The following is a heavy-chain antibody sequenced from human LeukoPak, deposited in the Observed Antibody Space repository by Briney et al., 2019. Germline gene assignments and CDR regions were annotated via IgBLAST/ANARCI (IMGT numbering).Heavy chain of an antibody. D-gene: IGHD2-2*01. CDR3: AKDRYPGNYFDY. V-gene: IGHV3-30*02. J-gene: IGHJ4*02. Sequence: PGGSLRLSCAASGFTFSSYGMHWVRQAPGKGLEWVAFIRYDGSNKYYADSVKGRFTISRDNSKNTLYLQMNGLRAEDTAVYYCAKDRYPGNYFDYWGQGTLVTVSS. CDR2: IRYDGSNK. CDR1: GFTFSSYG.